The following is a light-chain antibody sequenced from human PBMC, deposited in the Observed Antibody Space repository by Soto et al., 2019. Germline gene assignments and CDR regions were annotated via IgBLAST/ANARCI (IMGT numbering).Light chain of an antibody. Sequence: EIVLTQSPATLSLSPGERATLSCRASQSVSRYLAWYQQKPGQAPRLLIYDASNRATGIPARSSGSGSGTDFTLTISSLEPEDLAVYYCHQRSNWPPFTFGPQTRLEI. CDR2: DAS. CDR1: QSVSRY. CDR3: HQRSNWPPFT. J-gene: IGKJ5*01. V-gene: IGKV3-11*01.